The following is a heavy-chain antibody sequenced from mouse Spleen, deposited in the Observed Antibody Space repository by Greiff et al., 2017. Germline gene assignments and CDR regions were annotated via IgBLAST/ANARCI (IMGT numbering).Heavy chain of an antibody. J-gene: IGHJ3*01. CDR3: ARSIYYDYLSWFAY. D-gene: IGHD2-4*01. V-gene: IGHV1-42*01. CDR2: INPSTGGT. CDR1: GYSFTGYY. Sequence: VQLQQSGPELVKPGASVKISCKASGYSFTGYYMNWVKQSPEKSLEWIGEINPSTGGTTYNQKFKAKATLTVDKSSSTAYMQLKSLTSEDSAVYYCARSIYYDYLSWFAYWGQGTLVTVSA.